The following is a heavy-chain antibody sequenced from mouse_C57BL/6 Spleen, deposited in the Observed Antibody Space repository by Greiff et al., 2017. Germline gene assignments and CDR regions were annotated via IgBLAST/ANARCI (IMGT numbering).Heavy chain of an antibody. V-gene: IGHV1-18*01. CDR1: GYTFTDYN. D-gene: IGHD2-4*01. CDR2: INPNNGGT. CDR3: ARYDYDDYYAMDY. Sequence: VQLQQSGPELVKPGASVKIPCKASGYTFTDYNMDWVKQSHGKSLEWIGDINPNNGGTIYNQKFKGKATLTVDKSSSTAYMELSSLTSEDTAVYYCARYDYDDYYAMDYWGQGTSVTVSS. J-gene: IGHJ4*01.